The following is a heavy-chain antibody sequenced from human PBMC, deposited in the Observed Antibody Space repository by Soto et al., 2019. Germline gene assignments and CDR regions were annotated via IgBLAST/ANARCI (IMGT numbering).Heavy chain of an antibody. CDR2: IWYDGSNK. Sequence: GGSLRLSCAASGFTFSSYGMHWVRQAPGKGLEWVAVIWYDGSNKYYADSVKGRFTISRDNSKNTLYLQMNSLRAEDTAVYYCAKTTVTHDAFDIWGQGTMVTVSS. V-gene: IGHV3-33*06. CDR3: AKTTVTHDAFDI. D-gene: IGHD4-17*01. J-gene: IGHJ3*02. CDR1: GFTFSSYG.